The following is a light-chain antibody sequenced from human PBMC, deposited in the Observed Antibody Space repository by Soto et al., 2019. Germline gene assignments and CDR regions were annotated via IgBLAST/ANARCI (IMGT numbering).Light chain of an antibody. CDR3: CSHAGSKNYYL. Sequence: QSVLTQPPSASGSPGQLVTISCTGSSSDIGGYDFVSWYQQHPGKVPKLLIYEVTKRPSGVPDRFSGSKSGNTASLTVSGLQADDEADYYCCSHAGSKNYYLFGPGTKVTVL. V-gene: IGLV2-8*01. CDR1: SSDIGGYDF. CDR2: EVT. J-gene: IGLJ1*01.